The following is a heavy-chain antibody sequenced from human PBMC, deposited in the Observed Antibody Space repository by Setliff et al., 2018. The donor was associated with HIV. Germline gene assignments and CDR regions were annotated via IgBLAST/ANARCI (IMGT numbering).Heavy chain of an antibody. CDR1: GFTFSNYK. V-gene: IGHV3-23*01. CDR3: AKDSSSGYYYYYLDV. D-gene: IGHD6-6*01. J-gene: IGHJ6*03. CDR2: ISGSGGST. Sequence: GGSLRLSCVASGFTFSNYKMSWVRQAPGKGLEWVSAISGSGGSTYYADSVKGRFTISRDKSKNTLYLQMDSLRAEDTAAYYCAKDSSSGYYYYYLDVWGKGTTVTVSS.